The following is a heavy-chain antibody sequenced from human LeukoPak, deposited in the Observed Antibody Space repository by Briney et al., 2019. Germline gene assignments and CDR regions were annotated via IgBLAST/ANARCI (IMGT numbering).Heavy chain of an antibody. D-gene: IGHD3-9*01. J-gene: IGHJ4*02. CDR3: AQWGDFDVLTGYYVPDF. CDR2: ITGSGANT. CDR1: GFTFTNYA. V-gene: IGHV3-23*01. Sequence: PGGSLRLSRAASGFTFTNYAMSWVRQAPGKGLEWVSAITGSGANTYYADSVKGRFTISRDNSKNTLYLQMNSLRAEDTAVYYCAQWGDFDVLTGYYVPDFWGQGTLVTVSS.